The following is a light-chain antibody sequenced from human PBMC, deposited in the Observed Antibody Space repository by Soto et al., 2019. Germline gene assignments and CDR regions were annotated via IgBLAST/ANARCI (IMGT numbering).Light chain of an antibody. CDR1: QSASNN. J-gene: IGKJ1*01. V-gene: IGKV3-15*01. Sequence: EIVMPLETSTLCVVPGARATLSCRASQSASNNLAWYQQKPGQAPRLLIYGASTRATGIPPRFSGSGSGTEFTLTISSLLSEDFAVYYCQQYTKWPWTFGRGTKVDIK. CDR2: GAS. CDR3: QQYTKWPWT.